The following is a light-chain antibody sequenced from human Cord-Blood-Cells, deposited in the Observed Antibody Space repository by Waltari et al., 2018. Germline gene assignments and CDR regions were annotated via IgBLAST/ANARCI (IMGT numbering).Light chain of an antibody. CDR3: QQSYSTPRT. J-gene: IGKJ4*01. Sequence: DIQMIQSPSSLSAPVGDRVTITCRASQSISSYLTWYQQKPGKAPKHLIYAASSLQSGVPSRFSGSGSGTDFTLTISSLQPEDFATYYCQQSYSTPRTFGGGTKVEIK. V-gene: IGKV1-39*01. CDR1: QSISSY. CDR2: AAS.